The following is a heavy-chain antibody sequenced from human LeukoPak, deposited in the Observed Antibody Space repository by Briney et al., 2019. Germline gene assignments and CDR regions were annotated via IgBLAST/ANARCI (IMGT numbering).Heavy chain of an antibody. V-gene: IGHV1-69*05. CDR2: IIPIFGTA. CDR1: GGTFSSYA. CDR3: ARGVHYARSGYFNWFDP. Sequence: SVKVSCKASGGTFSSYAISRVRQAPGQGLEWMGGIIPIFGTANYAQKFQGRVTITTDESTSTAYMELSSLRSEDTAVYYCARGVHYARSGYFNWFDPWGQGTLVTVSS. D-gene: IGHD3-3*01. J-gene: IGHJ5*02.